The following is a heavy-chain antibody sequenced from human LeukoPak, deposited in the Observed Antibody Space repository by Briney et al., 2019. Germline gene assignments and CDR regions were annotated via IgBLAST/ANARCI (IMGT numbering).Heavy chain of an antibody. V-gene: IGHV1-8*01. D-gene: IGHD3-16*02. CDR3: ARGPLVRLPSSFDP. CDR1: GYTFTRYD. J-gene: IGHJ5*02. CDR2: MNPNSGNT. Sequence: ASVKVSCKASGYTFTRYDINWVRQATGQGLGWMGWMNPNSGNTGSAQRFQGRVTMTRDTSISTAYMELSSLTSEDTAVYYCARGPLVRLPSSFDPWGQGTLVTVSS.